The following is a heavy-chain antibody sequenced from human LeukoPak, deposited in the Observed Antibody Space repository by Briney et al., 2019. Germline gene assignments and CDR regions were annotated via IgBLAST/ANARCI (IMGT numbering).Heavy chain of an antibody. Sequence: GRSLRLSCAASGFTFSSYAMHWVRQAPGKGLEWVAVISYDGSNKYYADSVKGRFTISRDNSKNTLYLQMNSLRAEDTAVYYCARERPVAAVPAFDIWGQXTMVTVSS. CDR2: ISYDGSNK. CDR1: GFTFSSYA. J-gene: IGHJ3*02. D-gene: IGHD6-19*01. CDR3: ARERPVAAVPAFDI. V-gene: IGHV3-30-3*01.